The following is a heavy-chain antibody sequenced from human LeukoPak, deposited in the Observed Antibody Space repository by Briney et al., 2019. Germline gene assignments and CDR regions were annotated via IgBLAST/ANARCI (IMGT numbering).Heavy chain of an antibody. D-gene: IGHD3-3*01. V-gene: IGHV2-70*11. CDR3: ARSSRLLEWLLLDY. J-gene: IGHJ4*02. CDR1: GFSLSTSGMC. Sequence: ESGPTLVNPSQTLTLTCTFSGFSLSTSGMCVSWNCQPGGKALEWLARIDWDDDKYYSTSLKTRLTISKDTSKNQVVLTMTNMDPVDTATYYRARSSRLLEWLLLDYWGQGTLVTVSS. CDR2: IDWDDDK.